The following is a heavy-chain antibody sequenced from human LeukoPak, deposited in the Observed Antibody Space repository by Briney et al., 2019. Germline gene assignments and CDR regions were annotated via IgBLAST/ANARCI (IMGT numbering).Heavy chain of an antibody. Sequence: PGGSLRLSCAASGFTFSDFYMNWIRQAPGKGLEWVSCISGSSSYTDYADSVKGRFTISRDNSKKSLYLQMNSLRAEDTAVYYCARESSSGLIIDYLGQGTLVTVPS. D-gene: IGHD6-19*01. CDR1: GFTFSDFY. CDR2: ISGSSSYT. CDR3: ARESSSGLIIDY. V-gene: IGHV3-11*06. J-gene: IGHJ4*02.